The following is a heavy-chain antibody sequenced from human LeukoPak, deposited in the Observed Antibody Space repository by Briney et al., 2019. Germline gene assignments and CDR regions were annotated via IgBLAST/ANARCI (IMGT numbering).Heavy chain of an antibody. CDR1: GFTFSTYE. D-gene: IGHD4-11*01. CDR2: INSASTI. Sequence: GGSLRLSCAASGFTFSTYETTWVRQAPGKGLEWVSYINSASTIKYADSVKGRFTISRDNAKHSLYLQMNSMRVEDTAVYYCARFHTSNYNSIDYWGQGTLVTVSS. V-gene: IGHV3-48*03. CDR3: ARFHTSNYNSIDY. J-gene: IGHJ4*02.